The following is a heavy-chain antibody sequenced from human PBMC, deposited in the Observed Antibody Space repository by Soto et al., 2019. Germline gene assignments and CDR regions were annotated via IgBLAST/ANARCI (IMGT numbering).Heavy chain of an antibody. CDR2: ISGSGGSA. CDR1: GFTFSRYA. CDR3: AKSSSGWYLFDY. D-gene: IGHD6-19*01. J-gene: IGHJ4*02. V-gene: IGHV3-23*01. Sequence: EVQVSESGGGSVQPGGSLRLSCTASGFTFSRYAMSWVRQGAGMGLEWVSAISGSGGSAYYADSVKGRFTISRDNSKTTLYLQRNSLRDEDTAVYYCAKSSSGWYLFDYWGQGTLVTVSS.